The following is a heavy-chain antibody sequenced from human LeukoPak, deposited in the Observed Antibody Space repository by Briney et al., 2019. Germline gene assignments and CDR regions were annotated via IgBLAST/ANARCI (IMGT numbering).Heavy chain of an antibody. Sequence: GSLRLSCVASGFVFNTYWIYWVRQAPGKGLEWVATINQDGTETRYVDSVKGRFTISRDNAKSSVFLQMNSLRVEDTAVFYCAHAYPWGQGTMVTVSS. CDR1: GFVFNTYW. J-gene: IGHJ3*01. D-gene: IGHD2-21*01. V-gene: IGHV3-7*01. CDR2: INQDGTET. CDR3: AHAYP.